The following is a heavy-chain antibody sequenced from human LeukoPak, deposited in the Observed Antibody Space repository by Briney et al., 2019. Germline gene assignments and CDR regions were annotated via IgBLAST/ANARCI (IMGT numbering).Heavy chain of an antibody. J-gene: IGHJ6*03. Sequence: GGSLRLSCAASGFTFSNAWMSWVRQAPGKGLEWVGRIKSKTDGGTTDYAAPVKGRFTISRDDSKNTLYLQMNSLRAEDTAVYYCARGSHPQKIPMVRGGERLYYMDVWGKGTTVTIPS. V-gene: IGHV3-15*01. CDR2: IKSKTDGGTT. CDR3: ARGSHPQKIPMVRGGERLYYMDV. D-gene: IGHD3-10*01. CDR1: GFTFSNAW.